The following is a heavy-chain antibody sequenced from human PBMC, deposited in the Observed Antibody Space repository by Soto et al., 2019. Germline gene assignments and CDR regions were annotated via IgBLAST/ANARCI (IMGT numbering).Heavy chain of an antibody. CDR3: ARLGGYCSSTSCRLGMDV. CDR2: LKYSRST. D-gene: IGHD2-2*01. CDR1: GGTFSGYY. V-gene: IGHV4-34*08. J-gene: IGHJ6*02. Sequence: SETLSLTYAVYGGTFSGYYWIWIRQPPGKGWGFIGELKYSRSTNYYPCLESRVTISVETFKNQFSLKLSAVTAADTAVYYCARLGGYCSSTSCRLGMDVWGQGTTVTVFS.